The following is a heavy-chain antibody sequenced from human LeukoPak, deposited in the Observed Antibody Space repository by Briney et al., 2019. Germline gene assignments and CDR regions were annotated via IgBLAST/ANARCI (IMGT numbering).Heavy chain of an antibody. CDR1: GYTFTSYA. CDR3: AREEWGSSGSRWFDP. CDR2: INAGNGNT. V-gene: IGHV1-3*01. D-gene: IGHD3-16*01. Sequence: PGASVKVSCTASGYTFTSYAMHWVRQAPGQRLEWMGWINAGNGNTKYSQKFQGRVTITRDTSASTAYMELSSLRSEDTAVYYCAREEWGSSGSRWFDPWGQGTLVTVSS. J-gene: IGHJ5*02.